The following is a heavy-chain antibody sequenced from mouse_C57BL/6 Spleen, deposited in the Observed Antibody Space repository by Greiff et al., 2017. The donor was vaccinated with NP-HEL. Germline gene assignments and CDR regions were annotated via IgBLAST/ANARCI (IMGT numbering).Heavy chain of an antibody. CDR1: GYTFTSYW. Sequence: VQLVESGAELAKPGASVKLSCKASGYTFTSYWLHWVNQRPGQGLEWIGYINPSSGYTKYNQKFKDKATLTADKSSSTAYMQLSSLTYEDSAVDDCARGGYGSSSWFAYWGQGTLVTVSA. V-gene: IGHV1-7*01. CDR3: ARGGYGSSSWFAY. J-gene: IGHJ3*01. CDR2: INPSSGYT. D-gene: IGHD1-1*01.